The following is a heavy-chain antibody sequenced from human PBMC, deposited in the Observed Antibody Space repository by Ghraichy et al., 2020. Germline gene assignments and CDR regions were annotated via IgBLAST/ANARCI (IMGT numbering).Heavy chain of an antibody. Sequence: GGSLRLSCAASGFTFRSYSMNWCRQAPGKGLEWVSFISTGSDYIYYADSMKGRFTISRDNTKNSLYLQMNSLRVEDTAVYYCARERGVAVAGTDYWGQGTLVTVSS. CDR2: ISTGSDYI. CDR1: GFTFRSYS. D-gene: IGHD6-19*01. V-gene: IGHV3-21*01. J-gene: IGHJ4*02. CDR3: ARERGVAVAGTDY.